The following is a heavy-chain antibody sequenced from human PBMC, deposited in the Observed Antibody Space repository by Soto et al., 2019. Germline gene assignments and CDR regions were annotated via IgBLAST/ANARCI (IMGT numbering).Heavy chain of an antibody. CDR1: GFTVSSTY. CDR3: ARVQVRGVIRFYFDY. CDR2: IYSGGST. J-gene: IGHJ4*02. D-gene: IGHD3-10*01. Sequence: EVQLVETGGGLIQPGGSLRLSCAASGFTVSSTYMSGVRQPPGKGLEWVSVIYSGGSTYYADSVKGRFTISRDNSQNTMYLQMNSLRAEDTAVYYCARVQVRGVIRFYFDYWGLGTLVTVSS. V-gene: IGHV3-53*02.